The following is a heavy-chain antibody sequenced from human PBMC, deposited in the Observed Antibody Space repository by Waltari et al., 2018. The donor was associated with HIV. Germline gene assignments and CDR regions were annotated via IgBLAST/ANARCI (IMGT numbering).Heavy chain of an antibody. CDR2: SNYSGTT. Sequence: LVKPSETLSLTCNVSGGSISSYYWSWIRQPPGKGLEWIGYSNYSGTTNYKPSLKSRVTISLDTSKNQFSLKLSSVTAADTAVYYCARRKGYGDYGGGFYFDYWGQGTLVTVSS. CDR3: ARRKGYGDYGGGFYFDY. V-gene: IGHV4-59*01. CDR1: GGSISSYY. D-gene: IGHD4-17*01. J-gene: IGHJ4*02.